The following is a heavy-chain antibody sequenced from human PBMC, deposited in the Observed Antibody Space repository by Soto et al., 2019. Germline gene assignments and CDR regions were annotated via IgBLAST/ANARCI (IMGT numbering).Heavy chain of an antibody. V-gene: IGHV1-69*06. CDR2: SITIFGTA. J-gene: IGHJ4*02. CDR1: GGTFSSYA. Sequence: QVQLVQSGAEVKKPGSSVKVSCKASGGTFSSYAISWERQAPEQGLERMGGSITIFGTANYAQKFQGRVTITADNSASTVYMELSSMRSGDKAVYSCASLGTPHYYDSSGYLYYWCQGGMVTVS. CDR3: ASLGTPHYYDSSGYLYY. D-gene: IGHD3-22*01.